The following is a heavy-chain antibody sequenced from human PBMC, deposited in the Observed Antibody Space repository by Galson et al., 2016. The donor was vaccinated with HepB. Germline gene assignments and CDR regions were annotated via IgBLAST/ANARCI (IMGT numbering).Heavy chain of an antibody. J-gene: IGHJ4*02. V-gene: IGHV2-5*02. CDR2: IYWDDDK. CDR1: GFSLRSNGLG. Sequence: PALVKPTQTLTLTCTFSGFSLRSNGLGVAWIRQAPGKALEWLALIYWDDDKRYSPSLSSRLALTADTSKNQVVLTMTNMDPGDTGTYYCAQLAYHSVSCAGYYLDYWGEGTLGTVSS. CDR3: AQLAYHSVSCAGYYLDY. D-gene: IGHD3-16*01.